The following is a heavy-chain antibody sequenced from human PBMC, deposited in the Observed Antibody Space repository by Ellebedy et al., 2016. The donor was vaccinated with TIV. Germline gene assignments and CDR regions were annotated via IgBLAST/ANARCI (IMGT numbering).Heavy chain of an antibody. V-gene: IGHV3-30-3*01. CDR3: ARISSSWYVTSIYYYGMDV. D-gene: IGHD6-13*01. J-gene: IGHJ6*02. CDR2: ISYDGSNQ. CDR1: GFTFSSYA. Sequence: PGGSLRLSCAASGFTFSSYAMHRVRQAPGTGLEWVAVISYDGSNQYYADSVKGRFTISRDNSKNTLYLQMNSLRAEDTAVYYCARISSSWYVTSIYYYGMDVWGQGTTVTVSS.